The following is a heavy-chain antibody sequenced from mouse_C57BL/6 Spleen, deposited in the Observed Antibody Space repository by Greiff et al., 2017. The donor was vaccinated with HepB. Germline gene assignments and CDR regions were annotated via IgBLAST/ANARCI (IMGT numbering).Heavy chain of an antibody. V-gene: IGHV1-26*01. D-gene: IGHD2-14*01. CDR3: APVRSHGMDY. CDR1: GYTFTDYY. CDR2: INPNNGGT. Sequence: EVQLQQSGPELVKPGASVKISCKASGYTFTDYYMNWVKQSHGKGLEWIGVINPNNGGTSYNQKFKGKATLTVDKSSSTAYMQLRSLTSEDSAVYYCAPVRSHGMDYWGQGTSVTVSS. J-gene: IGHJ4*01.